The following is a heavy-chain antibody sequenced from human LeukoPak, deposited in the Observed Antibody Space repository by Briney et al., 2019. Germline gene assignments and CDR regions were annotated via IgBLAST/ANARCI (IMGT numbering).Heavy chain of an antibody. CDR3: ARVRFGELLYCYYYMDV. Sequence: ASVKLSCKASGYTFTSYGISWVRQAPGQGREWMGWISAYNGNTNYAQKLQGRVTMTTDTSTSTAYMELRSLRSDDAAVYYCARVRFGELLYCYYYMDVWGKGTTVTISS. CDR1: GYTFTSYG. V-gene: IGHV1-18*01. CDR2: ISAYNGNT. J-gene: IGHJ6*03. D-gene: IGHD3-10*01.